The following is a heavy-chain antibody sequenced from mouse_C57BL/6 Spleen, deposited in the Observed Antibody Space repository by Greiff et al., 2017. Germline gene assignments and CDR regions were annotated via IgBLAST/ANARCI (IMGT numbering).Heavy chain of an antibody. J-gene: IGHJ4*01. V-gene: IGHV1-69*01. Sequence: QVQLQQPGAELVMPGASVKLSCKASGYTFTSYWMHWVKQRPGQGLEWIGEIDPSDSYTNYNQKFKGKSTLTVDKSSSTAYMQLSSLTSEDSAVYDCAREGGYSNLMDYWGQGTSVTVSS. CDR3: AREGGYSNLMDY. CDR2: IDPSDSYT. D-gene: IGHD2-5*01. CDR1: GYTFTSYW.